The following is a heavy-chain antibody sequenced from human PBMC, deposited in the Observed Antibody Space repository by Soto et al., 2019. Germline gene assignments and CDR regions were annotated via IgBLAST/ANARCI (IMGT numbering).Heavy chain of an antibody. V-gene: IGHV3-15*07. J-gene: IGHJ4*02. CDR3: TTEYYDYVWGSMYYFDY. CDR1: GFTFSNAW. D-gene: IGHD3-16*01. CDR2: IKSKTDGGTT. Sequence: GGSLRLSCAASGFTFSNAWMNWVRQAPGKGLEWVGRIKSKTDGGTTDYAAPVKGRFTISRDDSKNTLYLQMNSLKTEDTAVYYCTTEYYDYVWGSMYYFDYWGQGTLVTVSS.